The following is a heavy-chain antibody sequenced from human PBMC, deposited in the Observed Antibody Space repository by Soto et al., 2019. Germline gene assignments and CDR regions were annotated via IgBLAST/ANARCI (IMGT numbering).Heavy chain of an antibody. CDR1: SDSMNSGGYY. CDR3: ARGVVRGVLYYYYGMDV. CDR2: IYSNGDT. J-gene: IGHJ6*02. D-gene: IGHD3-10*01. Sequence: SETLSLTCSVSSDSMNSGGYYWSWIRQHPGKGLEWIGYIYSNGDTYYNPSLKSRVTISVDTSKNQFSLNLTSVTAADTAVYYCARGVVRGVLYYYYGMDVWRQGTTVTVSS. V-gene: IGHV4-31*03.